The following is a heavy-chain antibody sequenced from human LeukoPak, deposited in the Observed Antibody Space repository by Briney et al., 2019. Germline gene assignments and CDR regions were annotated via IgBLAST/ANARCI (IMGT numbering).Heavy chain of an antibody. CDR2: IKDNGRGE. Sequence: GGSLRLSCAASGFTFSASWMTWVRRAPGKGLEWVANIKDNGRGEYYVDSVKGRFTVSRDNAKNSVYLQMNSLRAEDTAVYYCARDGSRGWDYWGQGTLVTVSS. J-gene: IGHJ4*02. D-gene: IGHD1-26*01. CDR3: ARDGSRGWDY. CDR1: GFTFSASW. V-gene: IGHV3-7*01.